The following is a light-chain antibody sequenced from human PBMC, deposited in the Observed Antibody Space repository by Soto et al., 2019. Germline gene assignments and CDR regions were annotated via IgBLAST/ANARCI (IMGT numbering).Light chain of an antibody. CDR3: QQYSTSPYS. CDR1: QSVIANY. J-gene: IGKJ2*01. CDR2: GAS. V-gene: IGKV3-20*01. Sequence: IVLTQSPGTLSLSPGEGPTLSCRASQSVIANYLAWYQQKPGQPPRLLIYGASNRAPGIPDRFVGSGSETDFTLTISRLEPEDFAVYYCQQYSTSPYSFGQGTTLDLK.